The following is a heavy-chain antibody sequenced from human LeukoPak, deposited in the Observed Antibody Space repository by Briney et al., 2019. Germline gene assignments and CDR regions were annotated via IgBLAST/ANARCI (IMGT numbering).Heavy chain of an antibody. J-gene: IGHJ3*02. Sequence: SETLSLTCAVSGYSISSGYYWGWIRQPPGKGLEWIGYIYYSGSTNYNPSLKSRVTISVDTSKNQFSLKLSSVTAADTAVYYCARAIVVVPAGDAFDIWGQGTMVTVSS. CDR3: ARAIVVVPAGDAFDI. CDR2: IYYSGST. CDR1: GYSISSGYY. V-gene: IGHV4-61*01. D-gene: IGHD2-2*01.